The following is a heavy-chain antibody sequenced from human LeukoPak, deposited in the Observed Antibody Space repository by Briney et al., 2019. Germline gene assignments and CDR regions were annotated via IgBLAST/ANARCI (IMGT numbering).Heavy chain of an antibody. J-gene: IGHJ5*02. D-gene: IGHD1-26*01. CDR2: ISGSGGST. CDR3: AKANDPSGSYYVAPFDP. Sequence: GGSLRLSCAASGFSFSSFDMNWVRQAPGKGLEWVSAISGSGGSTYYADSVKGRFTISRDNSKNTLYLQMNSLRAEDTAVYYCAKANDPSGSYYVAPFDPWGQGTLVTVSS. CDR1: GFSFSSFD. V-gene: IGHV3-23*01.